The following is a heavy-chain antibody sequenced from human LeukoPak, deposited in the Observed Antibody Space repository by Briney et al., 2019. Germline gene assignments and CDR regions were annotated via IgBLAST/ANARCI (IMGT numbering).Heavy chain of an antibody. CDR3: AREGVAAAGHDAFDI. CDR1: GYTFTSYY. D-gene: IGHD6-13*01. V-gene: IGHV1-46*01. J-gene: IGHJ3*02. Sequence: ASVTVSCKASGYTFTSYYMHWVRQAPGQGLEWMGIINPSGGSTSYAQKFQGRVTMTRDTSTSTVYMELSSLRSEDTAVYYCAREGVAAAGHDAFDIWGQGTMVTVSS. CDR2: INPSGGST.